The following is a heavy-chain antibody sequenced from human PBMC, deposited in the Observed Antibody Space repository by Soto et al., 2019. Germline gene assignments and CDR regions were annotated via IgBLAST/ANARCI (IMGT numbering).Heavy chain of an antibody. Sequence: QVQLQESGPGLVKPSETLSLTCTVSGGSISSYYWSWIRQPPGKGLEWIGYIYYSGSTNYNPSLKSRVTISVDTSKNQFSLKLSSVTAADTAVYYCARDPMYSSSWGYYYYGMDVWGQGTTVTVSS. V-gene: IGHV4-59*01. J-gene: IGHJ6*02. CDR1: GGSISSYY. CDR3: ARDPMYSSSWGYYYYGMDV. D-gene: IGHD6-13*01. CDR2: IYYSGST.